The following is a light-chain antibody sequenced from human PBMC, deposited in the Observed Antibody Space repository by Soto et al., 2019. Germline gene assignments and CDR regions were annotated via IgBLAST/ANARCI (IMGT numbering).Light chain of an antibody. CDR2: DAS. CDR3: QQFYSLPLT. J-gene: IGKJ4*01. CDR1: QGIRSA. V-gene: IGKV1-13*02. Sequence: AIPLTQSPSSLPASVGDRLTITCRASQGIRSALAWYQQKPGKAPKLLIYDASTLEGGVPSRFRGTGSGTEFALTISILQPDDFATYHCQQFYSLPLTVGGGTKVEI.